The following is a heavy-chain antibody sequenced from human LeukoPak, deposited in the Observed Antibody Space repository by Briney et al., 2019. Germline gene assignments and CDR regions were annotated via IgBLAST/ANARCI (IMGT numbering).Heavy chain of an antibody. CDR1: GFTFSSYS. D-gene: IGHD3-3*01. Sequence: GRSLRLSRAAAGFTFSSYSMIWVSQAPGKGLEWVSYISSSSSTIYFADSVQGRFTISRDNAKNSLYLQMNSLRAEDTAVYYCASDPWRNADGEYFDYWGQGALVTVSS. J-gene: IGHJ4*02. CDR2: ISSSSSTI. CDR3: ASDPWRNADGEYFDY. V-gene: IGHV3-48*04.